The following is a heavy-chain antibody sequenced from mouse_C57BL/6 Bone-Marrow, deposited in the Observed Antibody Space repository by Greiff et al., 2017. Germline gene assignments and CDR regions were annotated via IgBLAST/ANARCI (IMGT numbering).Heavy chain of an antibody. V-gene: IGHV1-20*01. CDR2: INPYNGDT. CDR3: ARSDYGSSPWYFDV. CDR1: GYSFTGYF. Sequence: VQLQQSGPELVKPGDSVKISCKASGYSFTGYFMNWVMQSHGKSLEWIGRINPYNGDTFYNQKFKGKATLTVDKSPSTAHMELRSLTSEDSAVYYCARSDYGSSPWYFDVWGTGTTVTVSS. J-gene: IGHJ1*03. D-gene: IGHD1-1*01.